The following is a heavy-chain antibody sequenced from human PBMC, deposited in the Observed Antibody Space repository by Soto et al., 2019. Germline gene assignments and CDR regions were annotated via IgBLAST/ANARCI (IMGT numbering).Heavy chain of an antibody. CDR2: ISSSSSYI. CDR1: GFTFSSYS. J-gene: IGHJ5*02. Sequence: EVQLVESGGGLVKPGGSLRLSCAASGFTFSSYSMNWVRQAPGKGLEWVSSISSSSSYIYYADSVKGRFTISRDNAKNSLYLQMNRLRAEDTAVYYCARGLYYYDSSGYYSPWGQGTLVPVSS. CDR3: ARGLYYYDSSGYYSP. V-gene: IGHV3-21*01. D-gene: IGHD3-22*01.